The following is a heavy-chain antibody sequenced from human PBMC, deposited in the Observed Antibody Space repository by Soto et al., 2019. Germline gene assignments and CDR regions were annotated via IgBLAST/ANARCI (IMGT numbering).Heavy chain of an antibody. CDR1: GFTFSSYA. D-gene: IGHD6-19*01. J-gene: IGHJ5*02. CDR3: ARDHKQWLVQGSWFDP. V-gene: IGHV3-30-3*01. Sequence: GGSLRLSCAASGFTFSSYAMHWVRQAPGKGLEWVAVISYDGSNKYYADSVKGRFTISRDNSKNTLYLQMNSLRAEDTAVYYCARDHKQWLVQGSWFDPWDQGTLVTVSS. CDR2: ISYDGSNK.